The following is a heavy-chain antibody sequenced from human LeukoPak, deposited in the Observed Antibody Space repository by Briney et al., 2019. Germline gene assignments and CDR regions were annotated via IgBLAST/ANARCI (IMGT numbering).Heavy chain of an antibody. CDR3: ARAGGSGDAFDI. Sequence: SETLSLTCTVSGGSISSYYWSWIRQPPGKGLEWIGYIYYSGSTNYNPSLKSRATISVDTSKNQFSLKLSSVTAADTAVYYCARAGGSGDAFDIWGQGTMVTVSS. CDR2: IYYSGST. CDR1: GGSISSYY. V-gene: IGHV4-59*01. D-gene: IGHD3-10*01. J-gene: IGHJ3*02.